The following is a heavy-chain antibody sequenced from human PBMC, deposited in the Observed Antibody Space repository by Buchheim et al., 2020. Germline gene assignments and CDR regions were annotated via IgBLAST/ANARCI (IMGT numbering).Heavy chain of an antibody. CDR2: ISVSGDST. CDR3: AKGRGYCTNGVCFPFDY. V-gene: IGHV3-23*01. D-gene: IGHD2-8*01. Sequence: EVQLLESGGGLVQPGGSLRLSCAASGFTFSSYAMSWVRQAPGKGLEWVSAISVSGDSTYYADSVKGRFTISRDNSKNTLYLQMNSLRAEDTAVYYCAKGRGYCTNGVCFPFDYWGQGTL. J-gene: IGHJ4*02. CDR1: GFTFSSYA.